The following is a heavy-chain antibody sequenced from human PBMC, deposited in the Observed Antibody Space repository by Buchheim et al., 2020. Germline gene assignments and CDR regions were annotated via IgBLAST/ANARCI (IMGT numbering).Heavy chain of an antibody. CDR1: GYTFTSYD. J-gene: IGHJ6*02. CDR3: ARARSPLRIAARPGYYYYGMDV. D-gene: IGHD6-6*01. CDR2: MNPNSGNT. Sequence: VQLVQSGAEVKKPGASVKVSCKASGYTFTSYDINWVRQATGQGLEWMGWMNPNSGNTGYAQKFQGRVTMTRNTSISTAYMELSSLRSEDTAVYYCARARSPLRIAARPGYYYYGMDVWGQGTT. V-gene: IGHV1-8*01.